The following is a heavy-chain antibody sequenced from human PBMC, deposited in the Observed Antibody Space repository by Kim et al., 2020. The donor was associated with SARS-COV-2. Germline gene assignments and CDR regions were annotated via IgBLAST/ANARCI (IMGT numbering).Heavy chain of an antibody. CDR1: GGSISSYY. D-gene: IGHD3-3*01. V-gene: IGHV4-59*12. CDR2: IYYSGST. J-gene: IGHJ5*02. CDR3: AREGSDYDFWSGYYPGASQPTSWFDP. Sequence: SETLSLTCTVSGGSISSYYWSWIRQPPGKGLEWIGYIYYSGSTNYNPSLKSRVTISVDTSKNQFSLKLSSVTAADTAVYYCAREGSDYDFWSGYYPGASQPTSWFDPWGQGTLVTVSS.